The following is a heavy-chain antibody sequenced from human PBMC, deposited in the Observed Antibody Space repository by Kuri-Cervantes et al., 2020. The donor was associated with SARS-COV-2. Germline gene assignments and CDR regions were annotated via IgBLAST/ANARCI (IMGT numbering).Heavy chain of an antibody. CDR2: IYSGGST. Sequence: RGSLRLSCAAPGFTVSSNYMSWVRQAPGKGLEWVSVIYSGGSTYYADSVKGRFTISRDNSKNTLYLQMNSLRAEDTAVYYCARERGLRGWFDPWGQGTLVTVSS. V-gene: IGHV3-53*01. CDR3: ARERGLRGWFDP. J-gene: IGHJ5*02. CDR1: GFTVSSNY.